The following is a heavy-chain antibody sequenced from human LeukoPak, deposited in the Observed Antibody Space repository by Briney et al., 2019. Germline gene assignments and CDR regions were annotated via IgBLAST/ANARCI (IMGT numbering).Heavy chain of an antibody. D-gene: IGHD1-1*01. J-gene: IGHJ4*02. CDR1: GFTFGDYA. Sequence: GGSLRLSCTASGFTFGDYAMSWIRRAPGKGLEWVGFIRSKAYGETADYAASVKGRFTISRDDSKAIAYLQMNSLKTEDTAVYHCTRDRGAYNLYDYWGQGTLVTVSS. CDR2: IRSKAYGETA. V-gene: IGHV3-49*03. CDR3: TRDRGAYNLYDY.